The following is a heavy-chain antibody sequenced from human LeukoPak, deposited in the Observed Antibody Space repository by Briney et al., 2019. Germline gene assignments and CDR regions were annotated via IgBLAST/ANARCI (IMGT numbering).Heavy chain of an antibody. D-gene: IGHD6-19*01. V-gene: IGHV1-8*01. CDR3: AKEIDTPVGGTFHYYGLDV. CDR2: MNPNSGNT. CDR1: GYTFANYE. Sequence: ASVKVSCKASGYTFANYEINWVRQAPGQGLEWMGWMNPNSGNTGFEQKFQGRVSMTRNISISTAFMELSSLRSEDTAVYYCAKEIDTPVGGTFHYYGLDVWGQGTTVTVS. J-gene: IGHJ6*02.